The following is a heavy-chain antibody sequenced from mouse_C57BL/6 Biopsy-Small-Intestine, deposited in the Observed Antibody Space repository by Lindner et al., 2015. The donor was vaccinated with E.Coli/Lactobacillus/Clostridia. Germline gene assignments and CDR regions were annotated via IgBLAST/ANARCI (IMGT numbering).Heavy chain of an antibody. Sequence: VQLQESGAELARPGASVKLSCKASGYTFTSYGISWVKQRTGQGLEWIGEIYPRSGNTYYNEKFKGKATLTADKSSSTAYMELRSLTSEDSAVYFCARRTLSSSNYYWYFDVWGTGTTVTVSS. CDR3: ARRTLSSSNYYWYFDV. J-gene: IGHJ1*03. V-gene: IGHV1-81*01. D-gene: IGHD2-5*01. CDR2: IYPRSGNT. CDR1: GYTFTSYG.